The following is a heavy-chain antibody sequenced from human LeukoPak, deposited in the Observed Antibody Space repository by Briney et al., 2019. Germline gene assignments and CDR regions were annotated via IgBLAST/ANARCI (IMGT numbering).Heavy chain of an antibody. J-gene: IGHJ4*02. Sequence: SETLSLTCAVYGGSFSGYYWSWIRQPPGKGLEWIGGINHSGSTNYNPSLKSRVTISVDTSKNQFSLKLSSVTAADTAVYYCASLVGATTLDYWGQGTLVAVSS. D-gene: IGHD1-26*01. V-gene: IGHV4-34*01. CDR2: INHSGST. CDR3: ASLVGATTLDY. CDR1: GGSFSGYY.